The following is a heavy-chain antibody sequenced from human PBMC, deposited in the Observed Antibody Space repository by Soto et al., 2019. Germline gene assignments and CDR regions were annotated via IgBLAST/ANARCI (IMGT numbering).Heavy chain of an antibody. D-gene: IGHD1-1*01. CDR1: GGSMTSGDQY. V-gene: IGHV4-31*02. Sequence: LSLTWTVTGGSMTSGDQYWTWIRHRPGEGLEWFGYINHRGSLYYNPSLKSRVSMSVDTSKNQFSLNLSSVTAADTAVYYCARELPQRQGRNMDVWGQGTTVTVSS. CDR2: INHRGSL. CDR3: ARELPQRQGRNMDV. J-gene: IGHJ6*02.